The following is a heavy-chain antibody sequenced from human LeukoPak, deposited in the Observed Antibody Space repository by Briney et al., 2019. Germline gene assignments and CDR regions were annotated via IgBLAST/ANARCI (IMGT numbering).Heavy chain of an antibody. J-gene: IGHJ4*02. CDR3: ARDPAATYYYDSSGYYDY. CDR1: GLTFSSYS. V-gene: IGHV3-21*01. D-gene: IGHD3-22*01. CDR2: ISSSSSYI. Sequence: GGSLRLSCAASGLTFSSYSMNWVRQAPGKGLEWVSSISSSSSYIYYADSVKGRFTISRDNAKNSLYLQMNSLRAEDTAVYYCARDPAATYYYDSSGYYDYWGQGTLVTVSS.